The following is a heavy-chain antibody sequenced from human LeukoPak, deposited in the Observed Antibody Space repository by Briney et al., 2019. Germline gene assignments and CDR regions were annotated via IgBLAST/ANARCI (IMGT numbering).Heavy chain of an antibody. D-gene: IGHD3-22*01. V-gene: IGHV3-30*18. CDR3: AKDSSGYFEYFQH. J-gene: IGHJ1*01. CDR1: GLTFSSYG. Sequence: SGRSLRLSCAASGLTFSSYGMHWVRQAPGKGLEWVAAISYGGSNKYYADSVKGRFTISRDNSKNTLYLQMNSLRAEDTAVYYCAKDSSGYFEYFQHWGQGTLVTVSS. CDR2: ISYGGSNK.